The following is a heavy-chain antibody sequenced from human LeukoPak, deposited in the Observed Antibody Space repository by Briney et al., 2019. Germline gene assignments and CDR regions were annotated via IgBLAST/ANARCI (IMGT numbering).Heavy chain of an antibody. CDR2: INPNSGDT. V-gene: IGHV1-2*02. D-gene: IGHD6-6*01. Sequence: GASVKVACTASGYTFTGYYMHWVRQAPGQGLEWMGWINPNSGDTTHEQKFEASVTMTRATSITTAYMELRRLTSDDTAVYYCARDRGQLVFDYWGQGSLVTVSS. CDR1: GYTFTGYY. CDR3: ARDRGQLVFDY. J-gene: IGHJ4*02.